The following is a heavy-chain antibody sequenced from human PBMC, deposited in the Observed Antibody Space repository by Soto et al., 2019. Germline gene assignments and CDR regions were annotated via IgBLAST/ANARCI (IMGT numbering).Heavy chain of an antibody. D-gene: IGHD3-3*01. Sequence: ASVKVSCKASGYTFTGYYMHWVRQAPGQGLEWMGWINPNSGGTNYAQKFQGWVTMTRDTSISTAYMELSRLRSDDTAVYYCATLRYDSTAPLDYWGQGTLVTV. V-gene: IGHV1-2*04. CDR1: GYTFTGYY. CDR2: INPNSGGT. CDR3: ATLRYDSTAPLDY. J-gene: IGHJ4*02.